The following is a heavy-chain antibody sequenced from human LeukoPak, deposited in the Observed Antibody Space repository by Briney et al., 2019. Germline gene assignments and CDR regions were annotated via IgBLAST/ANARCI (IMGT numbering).Heavy chain of an antibody. CDR1: GFTFSTFA. Sequence: GGSLRLSCAASGFTFSTFAMSWVRQAPGKGLEWVSGIVASGGGTNYADSVKGRLTISRDNSKNTLYLQMNSLRAEDTAVYFCARDRSYAVNQGGWLDPWGQGTLVSVSS. CDR3: ARDRSYAVNQGGWLDP. V-gene: IGHV3-23*01. D-gene: IGHD2-2*01. J-gene: IGHJ5*02. CDR2: IVASGGGT.